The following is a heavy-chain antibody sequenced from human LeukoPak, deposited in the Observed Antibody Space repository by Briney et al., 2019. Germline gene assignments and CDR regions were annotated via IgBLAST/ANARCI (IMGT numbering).Heavy chain of an antibody. Sequence: GGSLRLSCAASGFTFSSYAMHWVRQAPGKGLEWVAVISYDGSNKYYAGSVKGRFTISRDNSKNTLYLQMNSLRAEDQAVYYCSRDPGHSYGSNWFDPWGQGTLVNVFS. CDR2: ISYDGSNK. D-gene: IGHD5-18*01. CDR1: GFTFSSYA. V-gene: IGHV3-30*07. CDR3: SRDPGHSYGSNWFDP. J-gene: IGHJ5*02.